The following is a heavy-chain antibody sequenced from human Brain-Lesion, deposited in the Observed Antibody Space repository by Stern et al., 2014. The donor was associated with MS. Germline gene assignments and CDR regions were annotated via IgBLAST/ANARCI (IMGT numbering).Heavy chain of an antibody. CDR3: ARFPASRPHVFDS. J-gene: IGHJ4*02. V-gene: IGHV4-4*02. CDR2: SDHSGST. D-gene: IGHD6-13*01. Sequence: QLVQSGPGLVKPSGTLSLTCAVSGGSISSSNWWSWVRQSPGKGLEWIGESDHSGSTIYNPSLKSRVTVSVDKSKHRFSLNLRSVPAADTAVYFCARFPASRPHVFDSWGQGTLVTVSS. CDR1: GGSISSSNW.